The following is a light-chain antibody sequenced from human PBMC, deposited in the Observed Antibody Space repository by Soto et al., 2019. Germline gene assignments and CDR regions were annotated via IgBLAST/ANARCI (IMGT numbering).Light chain of an antibody. CDR3: SSYTSSSTVV. Sequence: QSALTQPPSASGSPGESVTMSCSGTSRDVGGYVYVSWFQQHPGKAPKLIIFEVNKRPSGVPDRFSGSRSGNTASLTVSGLQLEDEADYYCSSYTSSSTVVFGGGTKLTVL. V-gene: IGLV2-8*01. J-gene: IGLJ2*01. CDR2: EVN. CDR1: SRDVGGYVY.